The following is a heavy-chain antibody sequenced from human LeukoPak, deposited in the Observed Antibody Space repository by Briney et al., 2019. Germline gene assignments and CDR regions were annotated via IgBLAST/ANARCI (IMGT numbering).Heavy chain of an antibody. CDR1: GGSISSYY. Sequence: SETLSLTCTVSGGSISSYYWSWIRQPPGKGLEWIGYIYYSGSTNYNPSLKSRVTISVDTSKNQFSLKLSYVTAADTAVYYCARGVHYYYYGMDVWGQGTTVTVSS. D-gene: IGHD4/OR15-4a*01. J-gene: IGHJ6*02. V-gene: IGHV4-59*08. CDR3: ARGVHYYYYGMDV. CDR2: IYYSGST.